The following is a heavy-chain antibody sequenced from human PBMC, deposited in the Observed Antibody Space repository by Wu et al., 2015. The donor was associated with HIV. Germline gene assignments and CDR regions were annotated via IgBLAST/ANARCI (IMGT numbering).Heavy chain of an antibody. CDR2: IIPIFGTA. CDR1: GGTFSSYA. J-gene: IGHJ4*02. V-gene: IGHV1-69*13. D-gene: IGHD2-21*01. Sequence: QVQLVQSGAEVKKPGSSVKVSCKASGGTFSSYAISWVRQAPGQGLEWMGRIIPIFGTANYAQKFQGRVTITADESTSTAYMELSSLRSEDTAVYYCATDRFPPLTCDDCFPPSGYWGQGTLVTVSS. CDR3: ATDRFPPLTCDDCFPPSGY.